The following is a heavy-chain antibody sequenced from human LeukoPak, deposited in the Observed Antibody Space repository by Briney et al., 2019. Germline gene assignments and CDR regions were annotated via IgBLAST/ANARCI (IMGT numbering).Heavy chain of an antibody. CDR2: IIPIFGTA. CDR3: ARANSIFDSTNNWFDP. J-gene: IGHJ5*02. V-gene: IGHV1-69*13. Sequence: GASVKVSCKASGFTFTSFGFSWVRQAPGEGLEWMGGIIPIFGTANYAQKFQGRVTITADESTSTAYMELSSLRSEDTAVYYCARANSIFDSTNNWFDPWGQGTLVTVSS. D-gene: IGHD3-22*01. CDR1: GFTFTSFG.